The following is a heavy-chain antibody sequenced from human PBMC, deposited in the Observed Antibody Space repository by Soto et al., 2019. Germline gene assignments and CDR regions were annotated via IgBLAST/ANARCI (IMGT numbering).Heavy chain of an antibody. CDR1: GVSVNNANW. J-gene: IGHJ4*02. Sequence: SETLSLTCVVSGVSVNNANWWTWIRQPPGTGLEWIGEINHSGSTNYNPSLKSRVTISVDTSKNQFSLKLTSVTAADTAVYYCARDKITGLFDYWGQGTLATVSS. CDR2: INHSGST. CDR3: ARDKITGLFDY. D-gene: IGHD2-8*02. V-gene: IGHV4-4*02.